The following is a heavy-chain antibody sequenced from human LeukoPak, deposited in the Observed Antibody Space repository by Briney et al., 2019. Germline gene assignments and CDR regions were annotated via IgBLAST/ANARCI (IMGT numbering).Heavy chain of an antibody. J-gene: IGHJ3*02. CDR3: AAGMVGPQLTLDAFDI. Sequence: SVKVSCRASGFTFTSSAVQWVRQTRGQRLEWIGWIVVGSGKTNYAQNFQERVTTTRDMSTSPAYMELSSLRSEDSAVYYCAAGMVGPQLTLDAFDIWGQGAMVTVSS. CDR2: IVVGSGKT. CDR1: GFTFTSSA. D-gene: IGHD2-15*01. V-gene: IGHV1-58*01.